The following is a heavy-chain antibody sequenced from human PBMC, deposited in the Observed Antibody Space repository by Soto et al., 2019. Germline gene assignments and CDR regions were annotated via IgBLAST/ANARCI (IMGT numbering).Heavy chain of an antibody. J-gene: IGHJ4*02. CDR3: ERENYYALEY. CDR1: SGSISSYN. V-gene: IGHV4-59*01. D-gene: IGHD3-10*01. CDR2: INYSGST. Sequence: SETLSLTCTVSSGSISSYNWNWVRQPPGKGLEWIGFINYSGSTHYNPSLKSRVTISLDTSKNQFSLKLNSVAAADTAVYYCERENYYALEYWGPGTLVTVSS.